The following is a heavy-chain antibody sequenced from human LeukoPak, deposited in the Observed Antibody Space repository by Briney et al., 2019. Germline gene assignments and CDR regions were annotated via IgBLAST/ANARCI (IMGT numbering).Heavy chain of an antibody. D-gene: IGHD5-18*01. J-gene: IGHJ6*03. Sequence: QPGGSLRLSCAASGFTFSSHAMSWVRQAPGKGLEWVSAVSGSGDNTYYADSVKGRFTISRDNSKNTLYLHMSSLRAEGTAVYYCACTAYYYYYLDVWGKGTTVTVSS. CDR3: ACTAYYYYYLDV. CDR2: VSGSGDNT. CDR1: GFTFSSHA. V-gene: IGHV3-23*01.